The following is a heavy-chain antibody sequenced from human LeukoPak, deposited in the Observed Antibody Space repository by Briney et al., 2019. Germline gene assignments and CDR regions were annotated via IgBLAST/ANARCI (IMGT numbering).Heavy chain of an antibody. CDR1: GGTFSSYA. Sequence: SVKVSCKASGGTFSSYAISWVRQAPGQGLEWMGGITPIFGTANYAQKFQGRVTITTDESTSTAYMELSSLRSEDTAVYYCARVVRGPDAFDIWGQGTMVTVSS. CDR2: ITPIFGTA. J-gene: IGHJ3*02. D-gene: IGHD3-10*02. CDR3: ARVVRGPDAFDI. V-gene: IGHV1-69*05.